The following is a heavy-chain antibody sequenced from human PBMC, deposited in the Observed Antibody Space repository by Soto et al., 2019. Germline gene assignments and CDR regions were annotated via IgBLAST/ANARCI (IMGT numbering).Heavy chain of an antibody. V-gene: IGHV3-30-3*01. J-gene: IGHJ4*02. Sequence: QVQLVESGGGVVQPGRSLRLSCAASGFSFSSYAMRWVRQARGKGLEWVAVISYDGSNKYYADSVKGRFTISRDNFKNTLYLQMNGLRAEDTAAYYCASGAQWLVKDYWGQGTLVTVSS. D-gene: IGHD6-19*01. CDR3: ASGAQWLVKDY. CDR1: GFSFSSYA. CDR2: ISYDGSNK.